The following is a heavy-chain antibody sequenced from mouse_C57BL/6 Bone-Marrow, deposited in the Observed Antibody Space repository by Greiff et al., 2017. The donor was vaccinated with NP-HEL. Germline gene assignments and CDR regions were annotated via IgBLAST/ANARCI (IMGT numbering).Heavy chain of an antibody. CDR1: GYAFTNYL. V-gene: IGHV1-54*01. CDR3: ARGLYGSSSWYFDV. J-gene: IGHJ1*03. D-gene: IGHD1-1*01. Sequence: VKLMESGAELVRPGPSVKVSCKASGYAFTNYLIEWVKQRPGQGLEWIGVINPGSGGTNYNEKFKGKATLTADKSSSTAYMQLSSLTSEDSAVYFCARGLYGSSSWYFDVWGTGTTVTVSS. CDR2: INPGSGGT.